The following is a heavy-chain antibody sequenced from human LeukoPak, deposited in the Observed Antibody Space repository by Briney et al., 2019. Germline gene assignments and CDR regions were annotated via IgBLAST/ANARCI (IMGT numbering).Heavy chain of an antibody. CDR2: ISISGEST. CDR1: GFTFSSQN. J-gene: IGHJ5*02. CDR3: VKNGWLDD. V-gene: IGHV3-21*06. Sequence: GGSLRLSCAASGFTFSSQNMNWVRPAPGKGLEWVSWISISGESTNYADSVEGRFTISRDNAKNSQHLLMNNLRVEDTGVYYCVKNGWLDDWVQGILVTVSS. D-gene: IGHD2-8*01.